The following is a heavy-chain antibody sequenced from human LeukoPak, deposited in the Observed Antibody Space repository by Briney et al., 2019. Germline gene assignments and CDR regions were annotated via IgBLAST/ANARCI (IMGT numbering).Heavy chain of an antibody. J-gene: IGHJ6*02. V-gene: IGHV3-20*04. D-gene: IGHD3-10*01. Sequence: GGSLRLSCVASGFTFDDYGMSWVRQAPGKGLEWVSVINWNGGSTGYTDSVKGRFTISRDNAKNSLYLQMNSLRAEDTAVYYCARDWNGSGSYPTYYYYGMDVWGQGTTVTVSS. CDR3: ARDWNGSGSYPTYYYYGMDV. CDR2: INWNGGST. CDR1: GFTFDDYG.